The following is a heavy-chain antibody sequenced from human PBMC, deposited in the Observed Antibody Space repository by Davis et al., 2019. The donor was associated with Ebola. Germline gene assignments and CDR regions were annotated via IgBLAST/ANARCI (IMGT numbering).Heavy chain of an antibody. CDR1: GFTFSSYA. J-gene: IGHJ4*02. CDR2: ISGSGGST. CDR3: ADVETGSDY. V-gene: IGHV3-23*01. D-gene: IGHD1-1*01. Sequence: GESLKISCAASGFTFSSYAMSWVRQAPGKVLEWVSAISGSGGSTYYADSVKGRFTISRDNSENTLYLQMNTLRADDTAVYYCADVETGSDYWGQGTLVTVSS.